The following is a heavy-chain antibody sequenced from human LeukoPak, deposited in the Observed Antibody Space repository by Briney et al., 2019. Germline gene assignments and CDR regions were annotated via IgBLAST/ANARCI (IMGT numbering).Heavy chain of an antibody. CDR3: ASIGYYDFWSGYLEADY. D-gene: IGHD3-3*01. CDR2: ISSSSSYI. J-gene: IGHJ4*02. CDR1: GFTFDDYG. V-gene: IGHV3-21*01. Sequence: GGSLRLSCAASGFTFDDYGMSWVRQAPGKGLEWVSSISSSSSYIYYADSVKGRFTISRDNAKNSLYLQMNSLRAEDTAVYYCASIGYYDFWSGYLEADYWGQGTLVTVSS.